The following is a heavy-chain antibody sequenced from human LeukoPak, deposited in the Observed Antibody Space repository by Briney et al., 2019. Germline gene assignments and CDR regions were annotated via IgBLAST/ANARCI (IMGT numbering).Heavy chain of an antibody. CDR2: INPNSGGT. D-gene: IGHD3-3*01. CDR1: GYTFTGYY. CDR3: ARARNDYDFWSGYSPANYFDY. J-gene: IGHJ4*02. Sequence: ASVKVSCKASGYTFTGYYMHWVRQAPGQGLEWMGWINPNSGGTNYAQKFQGRVTMTRDTSTSTVYMELSSLRSEDTAVYYCARARNDYDFWSGYSPANYFDYWGQGTLVTVST. V-gene: IGHV1-2*02.